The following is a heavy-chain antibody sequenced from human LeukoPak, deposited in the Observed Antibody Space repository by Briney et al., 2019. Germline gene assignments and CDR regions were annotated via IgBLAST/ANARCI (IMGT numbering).Heavy chain of an antibody. CDR3: ARVGVLYYYYGMDV. D-gene: IGHD4/OR15-4a*01. Sequence: PGGSLRLSCAASGFTFSSYAMHWVRQAPGKGLEWVAVISYDGSNKYYADSVKGRFTISRDNSKNTLYLQMNSLRAEDTAVYYWARVGVLYYYYGMDVWGQGTTVTVSS. CDR1: GFTFSSYA. CDR2: ISYDGSNK. J-gene: IGHJ6*02. V-gene: IGHV3-30-3*01.